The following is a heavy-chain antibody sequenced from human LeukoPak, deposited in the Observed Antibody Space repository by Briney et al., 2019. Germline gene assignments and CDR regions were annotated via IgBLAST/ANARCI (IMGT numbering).Heavy chain of an antibody. Sequence: GGSLRLSCAASGFTFSKSGMHWVRQAPGKGLEWVAFIRYDGSENFYGDSVKGRFTISRDNSKNTLYLQMNSLRLEDTGVYYCAKDNPIEEVPGLGPGQWGQGTLVTVSS. J-gene: IGHJ4*02. V-gene: IGHV3-30*02. CDR3: AKDNPIEEVPGLGPGQ. CDR1: GFTFSKSG. D-gene: IGHD2-2*01. CDR2: IRYDGSEN.